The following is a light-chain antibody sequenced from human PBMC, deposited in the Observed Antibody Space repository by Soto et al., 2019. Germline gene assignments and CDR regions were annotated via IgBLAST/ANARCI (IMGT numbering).Light chain of an antibody. CDR2: DAS. CDR3: QQYDALPYT. CDR1: QGMGNY. J-gene: IGKJ2*01. Sequence: DIQMTQSPSPLSASIGNRVTITCQASQGMGNYLSWYQQKPGKVPKLLMHDASNLETGVPSRFRGNGSGTNFSLTISSLQPEDIATYYCQQYDALPYTFGPGTKLEI. V-gene: IGKV1-33*01.